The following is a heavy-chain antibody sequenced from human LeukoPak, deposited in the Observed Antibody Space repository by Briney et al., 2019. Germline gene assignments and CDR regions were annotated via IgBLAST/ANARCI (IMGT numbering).Heavy chain of an antibody. CDR2: IYSGGSI. D-gene: IGHD2-15*01. V-gene: IGHV3-53*01. J-gene: IGHJ4*02. CDR3: ARGGNRGGSIDY. Sequence: GGSLRLSCAASGFTVSSNSMSWVRQAPGKGLDWVSVIYSGGSIYYADSVTGRFTISRDNSKNTLYLQMNSLRAEDTAVYYCARGGNRGGSIDYWGQGTLVSVSS. CDR1: GFTVSSNS.